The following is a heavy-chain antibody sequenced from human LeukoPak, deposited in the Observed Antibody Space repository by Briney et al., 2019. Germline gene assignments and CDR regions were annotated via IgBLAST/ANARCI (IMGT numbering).Heavy chain of an antibody. CDR3: ARDREGFDY. J-gene: IGHJ4*02. Sequence: GGSLRLSCAASDFNFITYAMSWVRQAPGKGLEWVSVIYSGGSTYYADSVKGRFTISRDNSKNTLYLQMNSLRAEDTAVYYCARDREGFDYWGQGTLVTVSS. CDR2: IYSGGST. CDR1: DFNFITYA. V-gene: IGHV3-53*01.